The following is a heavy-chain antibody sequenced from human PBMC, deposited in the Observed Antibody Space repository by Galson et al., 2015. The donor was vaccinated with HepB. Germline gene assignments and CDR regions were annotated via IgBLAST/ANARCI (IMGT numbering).Heavy chain of an antibody. Sequence: SLRLSCAASGFTFSSYGMHWVRQAPGKGLEWVAVISYDGSNKYYADSVKGRFTISRDNSKNTLYLQMNSLRAEDTAVYYCAKDGIPAAMEFDYWGQGTLVTVSS. CDR1: GFTFSSYG. CDR2: ISYDGSNK. D-gene: IGHD2-2*01. J-gene: IGHJ4*02. V-gene: IGHV3-30*18. CDR3: AKDGIPAAMEFDY.